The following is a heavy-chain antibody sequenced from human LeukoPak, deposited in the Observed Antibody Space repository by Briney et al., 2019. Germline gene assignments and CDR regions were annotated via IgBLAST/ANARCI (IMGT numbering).Heavy chain of an antibody. D-gene: IGHD3-3*01. CDR1: GFTLSIYE. V-gene: IGHV3-48*03. Sequence: GGSLRLSCAASGFTLSIYEMNWVRQAPGKGLEWVSYISSSGSTKHYADSVKGRFTISRDNAKNSLYLQMNSLRAEDTAVYYCARTLREIFGVGSSSFDPWGQGTLVTVSS. CDR3: ARTLREIFGVGSSSFDP. CDR2: ISSSGSTK. J-gene: IGHJ5*02.